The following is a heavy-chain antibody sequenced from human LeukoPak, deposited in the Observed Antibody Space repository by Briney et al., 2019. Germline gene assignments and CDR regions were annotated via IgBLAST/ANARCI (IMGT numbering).Heavy chain of an antibody. CDR3: ARRGTSSSWAHFDY. CDR2: INTDGSST. J-gene: IGHJ4*02. Sequence: GGSLRLSCAASGFTFSGYWMHWVRQVPGKGLVWVSRINTDGSSTSYADSVKGRFTISRDNAKNSLYLQMNSLGAEDTAVYYCARRGTSSSWAHFDYWGQGTLVTVSS. D-gene: IGHD6-13*01. CDR1: GFTFSGYW. V-gene: IGHV3-74*01.